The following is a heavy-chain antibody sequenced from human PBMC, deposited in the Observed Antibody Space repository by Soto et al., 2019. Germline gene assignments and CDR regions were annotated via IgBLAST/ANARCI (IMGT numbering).Heavy chain of an antibody. CDR2: IYYSGST. J-gene: IGHJ6*02. CDR1: GGSISSYY. CDR3: ARGKPYYYYGMDV. Sequence: QVQLQESGPGLVKPSETLSLTCTVSGGSISSYYWSWIRQPPGKGLEWIGYIYYSGSTNYNPSLKSRVTISVDTSKNQFSLKLSSVTAADTAVYYCARGKPYYYYGMDVWGQGTTVTVSS. V-gene: IGHV4-59*01.